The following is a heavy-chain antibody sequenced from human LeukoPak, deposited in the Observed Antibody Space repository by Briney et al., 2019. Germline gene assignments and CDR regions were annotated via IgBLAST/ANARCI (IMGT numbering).Heavy chain of an antibody. CDR2: IKQDGSEK. CDR1: GFTFSSYW. D-gene: IGHD3-22*01. V-gene: IGHV3-7*01. Sequence: GGSLRLSCAASGFTFSSYWMSWVRQAPGKGLEWVANIKQDGSEKYYVDSVKGRFTISRDNAKNSLYLQMNSLRAEDTAVYYCARVRYYYDGSGYYVFDYWGQGTLVTVSS. J-gene: IGHJ4*02. CDR3: ARVRYYYDGSGYYVFDY.